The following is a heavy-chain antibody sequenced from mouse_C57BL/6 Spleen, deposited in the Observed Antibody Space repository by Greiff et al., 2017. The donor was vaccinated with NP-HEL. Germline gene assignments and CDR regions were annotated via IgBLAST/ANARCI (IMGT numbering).Heavy chain of an antibody. V-gene: IGHV1-54*01. CDR3: AREAYYSNYVYFDY. CDR2: INPGSGGT. Sequence: VQLQQSGAELVRPGTSVKVSCKASGYAFTNYLIEWVKQRPGQGLEWIGVINPGSGGTNYNEKFKGKATLTADKSSSTAYMQLSSLTSEDSAVYFCAREAYYSNYVYFDYWGQGTTLTVSS. CDR1: GYAFTNYL. D-gene: IGHD2-5*01. J-gene: IGHJ2*01.